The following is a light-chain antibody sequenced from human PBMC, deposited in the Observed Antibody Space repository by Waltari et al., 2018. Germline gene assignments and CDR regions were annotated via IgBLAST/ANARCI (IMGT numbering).Light chain of an antibody. V-gene: IGKV3-11*01. CDR1: QSISTY. CDR2: DSS. CDR3: QQRYEWPLT. J-gene: IGKJ4*01. Sequence: IVLTQSPATLSLFSGERATLSCRASQSISTYLAWYHQKPGQPPRLLIYDSSSRATGIPARFSGSGSETDFTLTISSLEPEDFAVYYCQQRYEWPLTFGGGSKVEI.